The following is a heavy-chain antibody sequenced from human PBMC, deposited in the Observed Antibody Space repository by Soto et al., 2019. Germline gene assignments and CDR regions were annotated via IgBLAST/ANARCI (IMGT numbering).Heavy chain of an antibody. CDR1: GFTFSSYG. CDR3: AKDFMLLEPRNYYYVMDV. J-gene: IGHJ6*02. CDR2: ISYDGSNK. V-gene: IGHV3-30*18. D-gene: IGHD2-15*01. Sequence: QVQLVQSGGGVVQPGRSRRLSCAASGFTFSSYGMHWVRQAPGKGLEWVTVISYDGSNKYYADSVKGRFTISRDNSKNTLYLQMNSLRAEDTAVYYCAKDFMLLEPRNYYYVMDVWRHGTTVTVSS.